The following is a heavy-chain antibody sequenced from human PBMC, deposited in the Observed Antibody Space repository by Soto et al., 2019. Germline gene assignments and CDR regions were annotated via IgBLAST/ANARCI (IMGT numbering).Heavy chain of an antibody. CDR3: TTDTDIVLMGDYYYYGMDV. D-gene: IGHD2-8*01. CDR2: IKSKTDGGTT. CDR1: GFTFSNAW. J-gene: IGHJ6*02. Sequence: GGSLRLSCAASGFTFSNAWMNWVRQAPGKGLEWVGRIKSKTDGGTTDYAAPVKGRFTISRDDSKNTLYLQMNSLKTEDTAVYYCTTDTDIVLMGDYYYYGMDVWGQGTTVTVSS. V-gene: IGHV3-15*07.